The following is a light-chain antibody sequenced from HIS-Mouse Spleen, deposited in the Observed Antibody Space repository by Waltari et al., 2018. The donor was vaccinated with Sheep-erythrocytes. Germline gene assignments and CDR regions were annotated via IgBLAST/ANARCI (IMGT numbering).Light chain of an antibody. Sequence: QSALTQPPSASGSPGQSVTISCTGTSSDVGVYNYVSWNQQHPGKAPKLMIYEVSKRPSGVPDRFSGSKSGNTASLTVSGLQAEDEADYYCSSYAGSNNWVFGGGTKLTVL. CDR1: SSDVGVYNY. CDR3: SSYAGSNNWV. CDR2: EVS. J-gene: IGLJ3*02. V-gene: IGLV2-8*01.